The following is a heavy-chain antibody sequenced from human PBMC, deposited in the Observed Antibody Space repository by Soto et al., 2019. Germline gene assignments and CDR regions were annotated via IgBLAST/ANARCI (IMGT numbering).Heavy chain of an antibody. CDR1: GGSLSSGGYY. CDR2: IYYSGST. D-gene: IGHD6-13*01. Sequence: QVQLQESGPGLVKPSQTLYLTCTVSGGSLSSGGYYWSWIRPHPGKGLEWIGYIYYSGSTYYNPSRKGRVTIAVDTSKNQFSLKLSSVAAADTAVCYCARGLEQPVVLGGWFDPWGQGTLVIVSS. V-gene: IGHV4-31*03. CDR3: ARGLEQPVVLGGWFDP. J-gene: IGHJ5*02.